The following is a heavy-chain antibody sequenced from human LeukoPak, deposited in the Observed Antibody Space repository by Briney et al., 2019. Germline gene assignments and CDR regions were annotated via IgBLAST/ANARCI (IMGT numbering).Heavy chain of an antibody. J-gene: IGHJ4*02. CDR1: GGSFSGYY. CDR2: INHSGST. Sequence: ALETLSLTCAVYGGSFSGYYWSWIRQPPGKGLEWIGEINHSGSTNYNPSLKSRVTISVDTSKNQFSLKLSSVTAADTAVYYCARGRKTGTTSFDYWGQGTLVTVSS. V-gene: IGHV4-34*01. D-gene: IGHD1-14*01. CDR3: ARGRKTGTTSFDY.